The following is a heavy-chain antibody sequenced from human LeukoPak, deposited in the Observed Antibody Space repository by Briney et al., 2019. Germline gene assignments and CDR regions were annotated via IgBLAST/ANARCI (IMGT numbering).Heavy chain of an antibody. CDR1: GFTFSSYA. V-gene: IGHV3-23*01. Sequence: GGSLRLSCAASGFTFSSYAMSWVRQAPGKGLEWVSFISGGGVTTYYADSVKGRFTISRDNSKNTLYLQMNSLRAEDTAVYYCARYTSAWYAKDYWGQGTLVTVSS. CDR3: ARYTSAWYAKDY. CDR2: ISGGGVTT. D-gene: IGHD6-19*01. J-gene: IGHJ4*02.